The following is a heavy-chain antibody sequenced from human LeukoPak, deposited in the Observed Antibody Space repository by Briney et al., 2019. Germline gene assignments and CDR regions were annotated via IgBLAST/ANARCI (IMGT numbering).Heavy chain of an antibody. CDR2: IYYSGST. D-gene: IGHD3-22*01. J-gene: IGHJ4*02. CDR3: ARAAYYDSSGYLY. V-gene: IGHV4-61*08. Sequence: PSQTLSLTCAVSGGSISSGGYSWSWIRQPPGKGLEWIGYIYYSGSTNYNPSLKSRVTISVDTSKNQFSLKLSSVTAADTAVYYCARAAYYDSSGYLYWGQGTPVTVSS. CDR1: GGSISSGGYS.